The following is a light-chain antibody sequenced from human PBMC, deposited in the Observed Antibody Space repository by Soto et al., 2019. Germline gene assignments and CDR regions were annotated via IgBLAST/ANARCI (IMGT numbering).Light chain of an antibody. CDR3: QSYDSSLSGSVV. J-gene: IGLJ2*01. Sequence: SVLTQPPSVSGAPGQRVTISCTGSSSNIGAGYDVHWYQQLPGTAPKLLIFDNSNRPSGVPDRISGSRSGTSASLAITGLQAEDEADYYCQSYDSSLSGSVVFGGGTQLTVL. CDR2: DNS. CDR1: SSNIGAGYD. V-gene: IGLV1-40*01.